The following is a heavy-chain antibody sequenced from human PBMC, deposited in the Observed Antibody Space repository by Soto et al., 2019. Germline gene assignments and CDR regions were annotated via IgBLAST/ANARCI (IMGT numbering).Heavy chain of an antibody. CDR2: INPNGGST. CDR3: ARAGYCSGGTCFHGNCDY. Sequence: QVQLVQSGAEVKRPGASVKVSCKASGYTFTTCYMHWVRQAPGQGLEWWGIINPNGGSTTYAQKFQGRATMTRDTSTSTVYLELSSLSSEDTAVYYCARAGYCSGGTCFHGNCDYWGQGTLVTVSA. D-gene: IGHD2-15*01. J-gene: IGHJ4*02. CDR1: GYTFTTCY. V-gene: IGHV1-46*03.